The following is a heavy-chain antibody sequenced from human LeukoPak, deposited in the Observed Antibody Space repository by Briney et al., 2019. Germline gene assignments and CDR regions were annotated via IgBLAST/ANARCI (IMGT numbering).Heavy chain of an antibody. CDR1: GYTFTSYG. D-gene: IGHD3-9*01. CDR3: ARDQGVRRYFDWLLSGPDSFDY. Sequence: ASVTVSCTASGYTFTSYGISWVRPAPGQGLEWMGWISAYNGNTNYAQKLQGRVTMTTDTSTSTAYMELRSLRSDDTAVYYCARDQGVRRYFDWLLSGPDSFDYWGQGTLVTVSS. CDR2: ISAYNGNT. V-gene: IGHV1-18*01. J-gene: IGHJ4*02.